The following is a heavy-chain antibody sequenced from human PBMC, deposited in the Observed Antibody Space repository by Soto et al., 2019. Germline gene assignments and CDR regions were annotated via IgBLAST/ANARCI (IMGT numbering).Heavy chain of an antibody. CDR3: AKEGGSSSHYYYYYMDV. V-gene: IGHV3-23*01. CDR2: ISGSGDST. CDR1: GFTFSSYA. D-gene: IGHD3-10*01. Sequence: GGSLRLSCAASGFTFSSYAMSWVRQAPGKGLEWVSAISGSGDSTYYADSVKGRFTISRDNSKNTLDLQMNSLRAEDTAVYYCAKEGGSSSHYYYYYMDVWGKGTTVTVSS. J-gene: IGHJ6*03.